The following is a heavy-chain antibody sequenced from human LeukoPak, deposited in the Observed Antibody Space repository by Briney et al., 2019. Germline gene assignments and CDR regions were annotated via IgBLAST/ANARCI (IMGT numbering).Heavy chain of an antibody. J-gene: IGHJ4*02. CDR3: ARDNDFWSGYTGPDY. V-gene: IGHV4-4*07. CDR1: GGSLSHHY. CDR2: LYTRGAT. D-gene: IGHD3-3*01. Sequence: SETLSLTCKVSGGSLSHHYWSWIRQHAGKGLEWIGRLYTRGATDYNPSLQGRVTMSMDTSKNQFSLNVSSVTAADTAVYYCARDNDFWSGYTGPDYWGPGTLVTVSS.